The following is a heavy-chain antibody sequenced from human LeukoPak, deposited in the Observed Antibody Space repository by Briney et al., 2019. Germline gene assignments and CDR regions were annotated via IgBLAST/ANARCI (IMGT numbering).Heavy chain of an antibody. Sequence: ASVKVSCKASGYTFTSYGISWVRQAPGQGLEWMGWISAYNGNTNYAQKLQGRVTMTTDTSTSTAYMELRSLRSDDTAVYYCARVLDYYDSSGYYPMRYGMDVWGQGTTVTASS. CDR1: GYTFTSYG. CDR2: ISAYNGNT. CDR3: ARVLDYYDSSGYYPMRYGMDV. J-gene: IGHJ6*02. V-gene: IGHV1-18*01. D-gene: IGHD3-22*01.